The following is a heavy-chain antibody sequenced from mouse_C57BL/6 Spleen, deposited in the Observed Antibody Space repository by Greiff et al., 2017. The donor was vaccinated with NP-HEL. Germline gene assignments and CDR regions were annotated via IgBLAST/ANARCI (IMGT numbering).Heavy chain of an antibody. J-gene: IGHJ1*03. V-gene: IGHV1-55*01. D-gene: IGHD1-1*01. Sequence: QVQLQQPGAELVKPGASVKMSCKASGYTFTSYWITWVKQRPGQGLEWIGDIYPGSGSTNYNEKFKSKATLPVDTSSSTAYMQLSSLTSEDSAVYYCARSLYYGGSGPGHWYFDVWGTGTTVTVSS. CDR1: GYTFTSYW. CDR2: IYPGSGST. CDR3: ARSLYYGGSGPGHWYFDV.